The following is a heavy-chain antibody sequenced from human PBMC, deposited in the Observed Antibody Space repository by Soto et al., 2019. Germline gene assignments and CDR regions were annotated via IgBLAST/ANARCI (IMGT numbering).Heavy chain of an antibody. CDR3: ARVAYYYDSSGYWFDP. J-gene: IGHJ5*02. CDR2: IYYSGST. V-gene: IGHV4-59*01. Sequence: PSETLSLTCTVSGGSTSSYYWSWIRQPPGKGLEWIGYIYYSGSTNYNPSLKSRVTISVDTSKNQFSLKLSSVTAADTAVYYCARVAYYYDSSGYWFDPWGQGTLVTVSS. CDR1: GGSTSSYY. D-gene: IGHD3-22*01.